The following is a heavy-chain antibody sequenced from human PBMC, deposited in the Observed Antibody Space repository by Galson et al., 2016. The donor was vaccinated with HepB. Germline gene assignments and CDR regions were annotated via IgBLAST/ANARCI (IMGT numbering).Heavy chain of an antibody. J-gene: IGHJ3*01. CDR2: IGSDSRP. CDR1: GFTFSTYD. D-gene: IGHD2-8*01. CDR3: AKSNGQLGGEAAFDV. Sequence: SLRLSCAASGFTFSTYDMHWVRQPVGRSLEWVSTIGSDSRPHYPGSVMGRFTISRENAKNSLYLQINNLRAGDTAVYYCAKSNGQLGGEAAFDVWGQGTLVTVSS. V-gene: IGHV3-13*05.